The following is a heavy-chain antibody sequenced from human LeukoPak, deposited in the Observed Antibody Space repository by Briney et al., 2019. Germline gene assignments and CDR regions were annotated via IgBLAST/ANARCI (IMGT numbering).Heavy chain of an antibody. V-gene: IGHV4-4*07. CDR2: IYTSGST. CDR1: GGSISSYY. Sequence: SETLSLTCTVSGGSISSYYWSWIRQPAGEGLEWIGRIYTSGSTNNNPSLKSRVTMSVDTSKNQFSLKLSSVTAADTAVYYCARDDYYYYYMDVWGKGTTVTVSS. CDR3: ARDDYYYYYMDV. J-gene: IGHJ6*03.